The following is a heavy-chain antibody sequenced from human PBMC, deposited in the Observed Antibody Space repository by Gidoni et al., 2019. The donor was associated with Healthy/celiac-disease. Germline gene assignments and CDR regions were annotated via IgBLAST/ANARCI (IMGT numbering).Heavy chain of an antibody. CDR2: ISGSGGST. CDR3: AKDWRIAAAGKGYFDY. V-gene: IGHV3-23*01. Sequence: EVQLLESGGGLVQPGGSLRLACAASGFTFSSDAMSWVRQAPGKGLEWVSSISGSGGSTYYADSVKGRFTISRDNSKNTLYLQMNSLRAEDTAVYYCAKDWRIAAAGKGYFDYWGQGTLVTVSS. D-gene: IGHD6-13*01. J-gene: IGHJ4*02. CDR1: GFTFSSDA.